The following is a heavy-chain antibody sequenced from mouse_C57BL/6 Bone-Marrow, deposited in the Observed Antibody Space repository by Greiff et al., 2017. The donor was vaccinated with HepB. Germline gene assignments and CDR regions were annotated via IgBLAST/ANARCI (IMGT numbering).Heavy chain of an antibody. J-gene: IGHJ4*01. V-gene: IGHV5-17*01. CDR2: ISSGSSTI. D-gene: IGHD2-4*01. CDR1: GFTFSDYG. CDR3: ARRLRRGAMDY. Sequence: DVKLVESGGGLVKPGGSLKLSCAASGFTFSDYGMHWVRQAPEKGLEWVAYISSGSSTIYYADTVKGRFTISRDNAKNTLFLQMTSLRSEDTAMYYCARRLRRGAMDYWGQGTSVTVSS.